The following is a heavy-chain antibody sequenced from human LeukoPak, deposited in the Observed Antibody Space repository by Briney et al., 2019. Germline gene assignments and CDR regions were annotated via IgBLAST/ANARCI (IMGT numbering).Heavy chain of an antibody. V-gene: IGHV3-48*01. D-gene: IGHD2-21*01. CDR3: ARVAPGHDIGRGCFDY. CDR1: GFTFSIYS. Sequence: GGSLRLSCAASGFTFSIYSMNWVRQAPGKGLEWISYITSSSGTIYYTDSVKGRFTISRDNAKNSLYLQMNSLRAEDTAVYYCARVAPGHDIGRGCFDYWGQGTLVTVSS. J-gene: IGHJ4*02. CDR2: ITSSSGTI.